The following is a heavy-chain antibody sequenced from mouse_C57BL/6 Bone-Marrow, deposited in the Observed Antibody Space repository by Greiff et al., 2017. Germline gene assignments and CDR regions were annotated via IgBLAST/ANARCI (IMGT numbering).Heavy chain of an antibody. CDR3: AREVSSGYYAMDY. J-gene: IGHJ4*01. D-gene: IGHD3-2*02. Sequence: QVQLQQPGAELVMPGASVKLSCKASGYTFTSYWMHWVKQRPGQGLEWIGEIDPSDSYTNYNQKFQGKSTLTVDKSSSTAYMQLSSLTSEDSAVYYCAREVSSGYYAMDYCGQGTSVTVSS. CDR1: GYTFTSYW. V-gene: IGHV1-69*01. CDR2: IDPSDSYT.